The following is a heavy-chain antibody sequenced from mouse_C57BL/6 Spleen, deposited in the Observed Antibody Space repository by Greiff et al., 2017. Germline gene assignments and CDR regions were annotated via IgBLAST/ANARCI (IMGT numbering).Heavy chain of an antibody. V-gene: IGHV1-80*01. Sequence: VQLQQSGAELVKPGASVKISCKASGYAFSSYWMNWVKQRPGKGLEWIGQIYPGDGDTNYNGKFKGKATLTADKSSSTAYMQLSSLTSEDSAVYFCARWDYGATMDYWGQGTSVTVAS. CDR1: GYAFSSYW. J-gene: IGHJ4*01. D-gene: IGHD2-4*01. CDR3: ARWDYGATMDY. CDR2: IYPGDGDT.